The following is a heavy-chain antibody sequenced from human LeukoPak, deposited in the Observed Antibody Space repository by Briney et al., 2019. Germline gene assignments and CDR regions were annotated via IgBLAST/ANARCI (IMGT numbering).Heavy chain of an antibody. D-gene: IGHD3-10*01. CDR1: GGSFSGYY. V-gene: IGHV4-34*01. CDR2: INHSGST. J-gene: IGHJ4*02. CDR3: ASYGSGSYSGFDY. Sequence: SSETLSLTCAVYGGSFSGYYWSWIRQPPGKGLEWIGEINHSGSTSYNPSLKSRVTISVDTSKNQFSLKLGSVTAADTALYYCASYGSGSYSGFDYWGQGTLVTVSS.